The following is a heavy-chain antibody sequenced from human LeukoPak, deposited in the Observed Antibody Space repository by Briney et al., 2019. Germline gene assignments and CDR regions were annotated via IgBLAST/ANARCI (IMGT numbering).Heavy chain of an antibody. V-gene: IGHV4-34*01. J-gene: IGHJ6*03. D-gene: IGHD3-10*01. CDR2: INHSGST. CDR3: ARVYGSGTYYIFDYYMDV. CDR1: GGSFSGYY. Sequence: SETLSLTCAVYGGSFSGYYWSWIRQPPGKGLEWIGEINHSGSTYYNPSLKSRVTISVDTSKNQFSLKLSSVTAADTAVYYCARVYGSGTYYIFDYYMDVWGKGTTVTVSS.